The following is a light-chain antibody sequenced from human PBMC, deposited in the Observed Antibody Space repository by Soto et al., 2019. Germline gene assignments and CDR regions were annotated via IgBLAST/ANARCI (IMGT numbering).Light chain of an antibody. CDR2: AAS. CDR3: LQTYTVPRT. V-gene: IGKV1-39*01. CDR1: QSIKFY. J-gene: IGKJ2*01. Sequence: DIQMTQSPSSLSASVGDSVTITCRASQSIKFYLNWYHQKPGRAAALLIYAASTLQSGVPSRFRGRGSGPEFTLTLSGLQPEDFASYYCLQTYTVPRTFGPGTKLVI.